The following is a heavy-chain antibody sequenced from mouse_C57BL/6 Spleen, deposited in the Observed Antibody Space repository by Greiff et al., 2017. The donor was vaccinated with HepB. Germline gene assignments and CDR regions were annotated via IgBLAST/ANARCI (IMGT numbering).Heavy chain of an antibody. CDR1: GYTFTSYW. CDR2: IDPSDSET. CDR3: ARRRDYDYDPHWYFDV. J-gene: IGHJ1*03. V-gene: IGHV1-52*01. Sequence: QVQLKQPGAELVRPGSSVKLSCKASGYTFTSYWMHWVKQRPIQGLEWIGNIDPSDSETHYNQKFKDKATLTVDKSSSTAYMQLSSLTSEDSAVYYCARRRDYDYDPHWYFDVWGTGTTVTVSS. D-gene: IGHD2-4*01.